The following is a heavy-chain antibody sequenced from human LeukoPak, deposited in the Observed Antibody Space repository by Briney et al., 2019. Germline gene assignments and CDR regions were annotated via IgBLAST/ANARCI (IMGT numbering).Heavy chain of an antibody. D-gene: IGHD3-3*01. CDR3: ARAGDEFGVVIYFDY. CDR2: IYYSGST. Sequence: KPSETLSLTCTVSGGSISSYYWSWIRQPPGEGLEWIGYIYYSGSTNYNPSLKSRVTISVDTSKNQFSLKLSSVTAADTAVYYCARAGDEFGVVIYFDYWGQGTLVTVSS. V-gene: IGHV4-59*01. CDR1: GGSISSYY. J-gene: IGHJ4*02.